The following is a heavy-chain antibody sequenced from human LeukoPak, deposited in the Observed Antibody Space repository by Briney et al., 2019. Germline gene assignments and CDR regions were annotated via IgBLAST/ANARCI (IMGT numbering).Heavy chain of an antibody. V-gene: IGHV3-21*01. CDR2: ISSSSSYI. CDR3: AKVVVVAATRYYYMDV. CDR1: GFTFSSYS. J-gene: IGHJ6*03. D-gene: IGHD2-15*01. Sequence: GSLRLSCAASGFTFSSYSMNWVRQAPGKGLEWVSSISSSSSYIYYADSVKGRFTISRDNAKNSLYLQMNSLRAEDTAVYYCAKVVVVAATRYYYMDVWGKGTTVTVSS.